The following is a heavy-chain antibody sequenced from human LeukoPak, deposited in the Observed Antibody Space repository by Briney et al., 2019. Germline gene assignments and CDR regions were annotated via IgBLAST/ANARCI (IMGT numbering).Heavy chain of an antibody. CDR3: ARRAPDTAFDY. J-gene: IGHJ4*02. Sequence: SETLSLTCTVSGGSISSHYWSWIRQPPGKGLEWIGYIYYSGSINYNPSLKSRVTISVDTSKNQFSLKLSSVTAADTAVYYCARRAPDTAFDYWGQGTLVTVSS. D-gene: IGHD5-18*01. CDR2: IYYSGSI. V-gene: IGHV4-59*11. CDR1: GGSISSHY.